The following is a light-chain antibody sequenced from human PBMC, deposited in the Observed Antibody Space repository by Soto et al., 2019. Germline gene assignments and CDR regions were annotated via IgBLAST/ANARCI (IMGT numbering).Light chain of an antibody. V-gene: IGKV3-11*01. CDR1: QSVSSY. CDR3: QQRSNWSWT. J-gene: IGKJ1*01. CDR2: DAS. Sequence: EIVLTQSPATLSLSPGERATLSCRASQSVSSYLAWYPQKPGQAPRLLIYDASNRATGIPARFSGSGSGTDFTRTISSLAPEEFAVYYCQQRSNWSWTFGQGTKVEIK.